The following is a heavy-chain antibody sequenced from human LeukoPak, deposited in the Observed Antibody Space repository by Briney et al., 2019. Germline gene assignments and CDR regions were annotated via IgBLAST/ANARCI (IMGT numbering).Heavy chain of an antibody. J-gene: IGHJ3*02. CDR1: GFTFTSYA. V-gene: IGHV3-23*01. CDR3: ARASDHDWGSYRWDAFDI. D-gene: IGHD3-16*02. Sequence: PGGSLRLSCAASGFTFTSYAMSWGRQAPGKGLEGVSAISGSGGSTYYADSVKGRFTISRDNSKNTLYLQMNSLRAEDTAVYYCARASDHDWGSYRWDAFDIWGQGTMVTVSS. CDR2: ISGSGGST.